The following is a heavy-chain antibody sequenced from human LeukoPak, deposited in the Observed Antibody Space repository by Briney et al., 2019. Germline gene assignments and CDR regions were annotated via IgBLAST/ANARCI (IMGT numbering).Heavy chain of an antibody. CDR1: GGSFSGYY. J-gene: IGHJ6*02. D-gene: IGHD1-26*01. V-gene: IGHV4-34*01. CDR2: INHSGST. CDR3: ARGRGYYYFYGMDV. Sequence: SETLSLTCAVYGGSFSGYYWSWIRQPPGKGLEWIGEINHSGSTNYNPSLKSRVTISVDTSKNQFSLKLSSVTAADTAVYYCARGRGYYYFYGMDVWGQGTTVTVSS.